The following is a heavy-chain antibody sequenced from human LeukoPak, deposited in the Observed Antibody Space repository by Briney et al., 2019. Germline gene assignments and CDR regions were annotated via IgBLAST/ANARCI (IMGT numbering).Heavy chain of an antibody. CDR1: GGSISSYY. D-gene: IGHD2-15*01. V-gene: IGHV4-59*12. CDR3: ARAYSSGDYLGY. J-gene: IGHJ4*02. CDR2: IYYSGST. Sequence: KPSETLSLTCTVSGGSISSYYWSWIRQPPGKGLEWIGYIYYSGSTNYNPSLKSRVTISVDTSKNQFSLKLSSVTAADTAVYYCARAYSSGDYLGYWGQGTLVTVSS.